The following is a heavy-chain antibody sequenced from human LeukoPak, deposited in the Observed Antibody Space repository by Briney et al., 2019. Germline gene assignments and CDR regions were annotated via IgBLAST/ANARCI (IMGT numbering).Heavy chain of an antibody. D-gene: IGHD1-14*01. Sequence: PSETLSLTCTVSGYSISSGYYWGWIRQPPGKGLEWIGSISHSGSTYYNPSLKSRGTISVDTSKNQFSLKLRSVTAADTAVYYCARVTSRLGWFDPWGQGTLATVSS. V-gene: IGHV4-38-2*02. CDR2: ISHSGST. CDR1: GYSISSGYY. CDR3: ARVTSRLGWFDP. J-gene: IGHJ5*02.